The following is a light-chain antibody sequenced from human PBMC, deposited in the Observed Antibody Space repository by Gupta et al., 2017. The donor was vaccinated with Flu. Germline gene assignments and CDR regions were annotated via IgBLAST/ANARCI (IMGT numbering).Light chain of an antibody. CDR1: QSISSN. V-gene: IGKV3-15*01. CDR2: DAS. CDR3: QQYYNWLET. J-gene: IGKJ1*01. Sequence: EIVLTQSPATLSVSPGERATLSCRASQSISSNLAWYQQRPGQAPRLLIYDASTRATDIPTRFSGSGSGTEFTLTISSLQSEDFAVYYCQQYYNWLETFGQGTKVEVK.